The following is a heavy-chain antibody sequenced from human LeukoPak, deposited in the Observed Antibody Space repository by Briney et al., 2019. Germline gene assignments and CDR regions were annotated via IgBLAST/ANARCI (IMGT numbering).Heavy chain of an antibody. CDR2: IYHSGST. Sequence: SETLPLTCAVSGGSISSGGYSWSWIRQPPGKGLEWIGYIYHSGSTYYNPSLKSRVTISVDRSKNQFSLKLSSVTAADTAVYYCARGHCGGDCNWFDPWGQGTLVTVSS. V-gene: IGHV4-30-2*01. D-gene: IGHD2-21*02. CDR3: ARGHCGGDCNWFDP. J-gene: IGHJ5*02. CDR1: GGSISSGGYS.